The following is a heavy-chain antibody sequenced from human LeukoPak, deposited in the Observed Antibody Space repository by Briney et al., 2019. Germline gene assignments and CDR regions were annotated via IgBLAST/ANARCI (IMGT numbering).Heavy chain of an antibody. CDR2: INANSGGT. Sequence: ASVKVSCKASGYTFTDYYMHWVRQAPGQGLEWMGWINANSGGTKYAQKFQGRVTMTRDTSISTAYMELSRLRSDDTAVYYCAREIAVAGMNYWGQGTLVTVSS. D-gene: IGHD6-19*01. CDR1: GYTFTDYY. V-gene: IGHV1-2*02. CDR3: AREIAVAGMNY. J-gene: IGHJ4*02.